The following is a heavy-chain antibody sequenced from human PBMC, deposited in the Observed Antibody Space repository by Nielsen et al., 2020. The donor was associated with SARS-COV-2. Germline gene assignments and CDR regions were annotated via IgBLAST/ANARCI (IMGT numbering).Heavy chain of an antibody. D-gene: IGHD5-24*01. J-gene: IGHJ4*02. CDR1: GYSFTTYW. CDR3: ARPTGDVYNSFDH. Sequence: GESLKISCKGSGYSFTTYWINWVRQMPGKGLEWMGKIDPSDSNTNYSPSFQGHVIISVDRSISTAYLQWSSLKASDNAMYYCARPTGDVYNSFDHWGQGTLVTVSS. CDR2: IDPSDSNT. V-gene: IGHV5-10-1*01.